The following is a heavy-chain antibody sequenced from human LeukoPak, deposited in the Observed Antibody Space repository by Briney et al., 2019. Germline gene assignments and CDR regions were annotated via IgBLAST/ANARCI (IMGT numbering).Heavy chain of an antibody. V-gene: IGHV3-66*01. D-gene: IGHD1-1*01. CDR2: IYSGGST. Sequence: GGSLRLSCAASGFTVSNNYMSWVRQAPGKGLEWVSIIYSGGSTYYADSVKGRFTISRDNAKNSLYLQMNSLRAEDTAVYYCARDSDAGGFDYWGQGTLVTVSS. CDR1: GFTVSNNY. CDR3: ARDSDAGGFDY. J-gene: IGHJ4*02.